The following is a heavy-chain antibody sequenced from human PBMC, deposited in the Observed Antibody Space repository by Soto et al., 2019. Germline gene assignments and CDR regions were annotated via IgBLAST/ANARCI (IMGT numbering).Heavy chain of an antibody. V-gene: IGHV3-74*01. CDR1: GFTFSSYW. CDR2: INRDGSSI. Sequence: PGGSLRLSCAASGFTFSSYWMHWVRQAPGKGLVWVSRINRDGSSINYADSARGRVTISRDNAKNTLYLQVNGLRAEDTAVYYCAREIATTGQCYFDYWGRGILVTVSS. J-gene: IGHJ4*02. D-gene: IGHD6-13*01. CDR3: AREIATTGQCYFDY.